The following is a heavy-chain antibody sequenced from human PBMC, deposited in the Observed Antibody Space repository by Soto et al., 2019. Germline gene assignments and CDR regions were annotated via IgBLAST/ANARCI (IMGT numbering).Heavy chain of an antibody. CDR3: ATDSSSSAPDFDY. J-gene: IGHJ4*02. CDR2: ISYDGSNK. CDR1: GFTFSSYA. D-gene: IGHD6-6*01. Sequence: PVGSLRLSCAASGFTFSSYAMHWVRQAPGKGLEWVAVISYDGSNKYYADSVKGRFTISRDNSKNTLYLQMNSLRAEDTAVYYCATDSSSSAPDFDYSGQGTMVTVSS. V-gene: IGHV3-30-3*01.